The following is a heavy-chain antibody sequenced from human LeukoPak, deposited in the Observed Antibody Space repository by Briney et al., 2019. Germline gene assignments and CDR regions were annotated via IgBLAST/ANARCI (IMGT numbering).Heavy chain of an antibody. CDR3: ARDIAPSDYYDSSGYHSPPDY. V-gene: IGHV3-30*19. CDR1: GFTFSSYG. Sequence: GGSLRLSCAASGFTFSSYGMHWVRQAPGKGLEWVAVISYDGSNKYYADSVKGRFTISRDNSKNTLYLQMNSLRAEDTAVYYCARDIAPSDYYDSSGYHSPPDYWGQGTLVTVSS. CDR2: ISYDGSNK. J-gene: IGHJ4*02. D-gene: IGHD3-22*01.